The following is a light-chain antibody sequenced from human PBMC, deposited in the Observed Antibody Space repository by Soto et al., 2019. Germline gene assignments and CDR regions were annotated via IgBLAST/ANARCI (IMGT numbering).Light chain of an antibody. J-gene: IGKJ1*01. CDR2: GAS. CDR1: QSVSSNY. CDR3: QQYVRSPWT. V-gene: IGKV3-20*01. Sequence: DIVLTQSPGTLSLSPGERATLSCRASQSVSSNYLGWYQQKPGQAPRLLIYGASSRAAGIPDRFSGSGSGTDFTLTISRLEPEDFAVYYCQQYVRSPWTFGQGTKVEIK.